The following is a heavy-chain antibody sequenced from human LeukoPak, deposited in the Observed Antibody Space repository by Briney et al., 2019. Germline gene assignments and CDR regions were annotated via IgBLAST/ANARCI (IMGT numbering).Heavy chain of an antibody. D-gene: IGHD2-2*01. V-gene: IGHV3-7*01. CDR1: GFTFSSYW. CDR2: IKQDGSEK. Sequence: GGSLRLSCAASGFTFSSYWMSWVRQAPGKGLEWVANIKQDGSEKYYVDSVKGRFTISRDNAKNTLYLQMNSLRAEDTAVYYCVGRGGYCSSTSCYETEQYFDYWGQGTLVTVSS. CDR3: VGRGGYCSSTSCYETEQYFDY. J-gene: IGHJ4*02.